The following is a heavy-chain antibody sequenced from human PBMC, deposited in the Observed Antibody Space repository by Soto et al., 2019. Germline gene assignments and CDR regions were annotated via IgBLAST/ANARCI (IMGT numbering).Heavy chain of an antibody. CDR1: SGSFSGYY. V-gene: IGHV4-34*01. CDR3: ASSISPSSDYYDSSGYSQNDY. J-gene: IGHJ4*02. D-gene: IGHD3-22*01. CDR2: INHSGST. Sequence: ESLSITCAVYSGSFSGYYWSWIRQPPGKGLEWIGEINHSGSTNYNPSLKSRVTISVDTSKNQFSLKLSSVTAADTAVYYCASSISPSSDYYDSSGYSQNDYWGQGTLVTVSS.